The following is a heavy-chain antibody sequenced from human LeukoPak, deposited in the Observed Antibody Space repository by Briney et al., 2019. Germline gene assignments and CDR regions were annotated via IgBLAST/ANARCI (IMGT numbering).Heavy chain of an antibody. J-gene: IGHJ4*02. CDR2: IKHSGST. D-gene: IGHD6-19*01. V-gene: IGHV4-34*01. Sequence: SETLSLTCAVYGGSFSGYYWSWIRQPPGKGLEWIGEIKHSGSTNYNPSLKSRVTISVDTSKNQFSLKLSSVTAADTAVYYCARRGIAVAGRGNFDYWGQGTLVTVSS. CDR1: GGSFSGYY. CDR3: ARRGIAVAGRGNFDY.